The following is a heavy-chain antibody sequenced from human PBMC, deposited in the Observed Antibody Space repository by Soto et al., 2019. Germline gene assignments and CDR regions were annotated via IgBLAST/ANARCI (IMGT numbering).Heavy chain of an antibody. J-gene: IGHJ4*02. CDR2: IYWDDTK. Sequence: QITLKESGPTLVKPTQTLTLTCTFSGFSLTTDRVGVGWIRQPPGEALEWLAVIYWDDTKTYRPSLESRLTITKDPSKNQVALTMANMDSVDTATYYCARAYGGRSLYWGQGTLVTVSS. CDR3: ARAYGGRSLY. V-gene: IGHV2-5*02. D-gene: IGHD1-26*01. CDR1: GFSLTTDRVG.